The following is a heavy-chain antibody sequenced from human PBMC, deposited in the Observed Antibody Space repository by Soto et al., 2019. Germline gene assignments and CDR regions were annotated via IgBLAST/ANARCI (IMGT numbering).Heavy chain of an antibody. Sequence: QVQLVQSGAEVKKPGASVKVSCKASGYTFTSYDIKWVRQATGQGLEWMGWMNPKSGNTGYAQKFQGRVTMTRNTSISTAYMELSSLRSEDTAVYYCARRYDSSSYYYYGMDVWGQGPTVTVSS. CDR2: MNPKSGNT. CDR1: GYTFTSYD. CDR3: ARRYDSSSYYYYGMDV. V-gene: IGHV1-8*01. J-gene: IGHJ6*02. D-gene: IGHD3-22*01.